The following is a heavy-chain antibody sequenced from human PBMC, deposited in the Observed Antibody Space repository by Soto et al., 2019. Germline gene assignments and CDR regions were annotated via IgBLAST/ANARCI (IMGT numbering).Heavy chain of an antibody. CDR2: ISGSGGST. CDR3: AKVLPNYYGSGNYYNGPNNWFEP. Sequence: GGSLRLSCAASGFTFSSYAMSWVRQAPGKGLEWVSAISGSGGSTYYADTVKGRFTISRDNSNNTLYLQMNSLRAEDTAVYYCAKVLPNYYGSGNYYNGPNNWFEPWGQGTLVTVSS. J-gene: IGHJ5*02. CDR1: GFTFSSYA. V-gene: IGHV3-23*01. D-gene: IGHD3-10*01.